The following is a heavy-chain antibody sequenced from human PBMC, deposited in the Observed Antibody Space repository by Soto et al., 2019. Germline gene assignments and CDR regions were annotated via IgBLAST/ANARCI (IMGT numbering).Heavy chain of an antibody. CDR3: ARDPYLGDHQY. J-gene: IGHJ4*02. CDR2: ISAYSGKT. CDR1: GYTFTTYG. V-gene: IGHV1-18*01. D-gene: IGHD3-16*01. Sequence: QVQLVQSGGEVKKPGASVKVSCKTSGYTFTTYGISWVRQAPGQGLEWVGWISAYSGKTHYAQKFQGKVTMTTDTCTNTPYLELRSLRSDDTAVYYCARDPYLGDHQYWGQGTLVTVSS.